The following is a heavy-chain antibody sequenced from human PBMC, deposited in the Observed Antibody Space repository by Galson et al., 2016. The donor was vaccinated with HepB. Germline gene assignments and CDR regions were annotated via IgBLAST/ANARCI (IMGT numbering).Heavy chain of an antibody. V-gene: IGHV3-11*06. Sequence: SLRLSCAASGFTFTDYFMGWIRQSPGKGLEWLSYISGSGTFTKYADSVKGRFTISRDNAKNSLYLQMNSLRAEDTAVYYCVRDKAAFVDDYEVGPRDWGQGTLVTVSS. CDR2: ISGSGTFT. D-gene: IGHD4-17*01. CDR3: VRDKAAFVDDYEVGPRD. CDR1: GFTFTDYF. J-gene: IGHJ4*02.